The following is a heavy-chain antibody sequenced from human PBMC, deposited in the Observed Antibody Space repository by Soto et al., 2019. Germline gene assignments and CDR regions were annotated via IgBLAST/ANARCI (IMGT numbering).Heavy chain of an antibody. V-gene: IGHV1-69*12. D-gene: IGHD3-16*01. CDR3: AGCLGTSHFLFHGMDV. CDR2: IIPVFGTA. CDR1: GGTFSRYS. J-gene: IGHJ6*02. Sequence: QVQLVQSGAEVKKPGSSVKVSCKASGGTFSRYSISWVRQAPGQGLEWMGGIIPVFGTANYAQKFQGRVTISADAFTSTVYLELRRLASDAPGVFLXAGCLGTSHFLFHGMDVWGQGTTVTVSS.